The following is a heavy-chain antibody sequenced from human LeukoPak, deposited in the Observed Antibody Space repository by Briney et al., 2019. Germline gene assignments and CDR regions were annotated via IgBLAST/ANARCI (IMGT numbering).Heavy chain of an antibody. V-gene: IGHV4-30-4*01. J-gene: IGHJ3*02. D-gene: IGHD3-22*01. CDR2: SYYSGST. CDR3: ARGDFYYDSSGHRNDAFDI. CDR1: GGAISSGDYY. Sequence: PSETLSLTCTVSGGAISSGDYYWSWIRQPPGKGLEWIGYSYYSGSTYYNPSLKSRVTISVDRSKNQFSLKLSSVTAADTAVYYCARGDFYYDSSGHRNDAFDIWGQGTMVTVTS.